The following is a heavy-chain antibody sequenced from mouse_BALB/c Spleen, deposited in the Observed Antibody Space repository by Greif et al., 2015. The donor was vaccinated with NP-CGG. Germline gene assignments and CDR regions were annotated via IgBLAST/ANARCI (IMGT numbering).Heavy chain of an antibody. J-gene: IGHJ2*01. CDR3: AREIYDGYYIDY. V-gene: IGHV3-6*02. CDR2: ISYDGSN. CDR1: GYSITSGYY. Sequence: EVQLVESGPGLVKPSQSLSLTCSVTGYSITSGYYWNWIRQFPGNKLEWMGYISYDGSNNYNPSLKNRISITRDTSKNQFFLKLNSVTTEDTATYYCAREIYDGYYIDYWGQGTTLTVSS. D-gene: IGHD2-3*01.